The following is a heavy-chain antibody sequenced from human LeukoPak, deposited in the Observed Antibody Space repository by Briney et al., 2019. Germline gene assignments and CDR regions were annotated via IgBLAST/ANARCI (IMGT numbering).Heavy chain of an antibody. CDR3: ARERTDYDFWSVRRWGTSNWFDP. J-gene: IGHJ5*02. CDR2: IYYSGST. D-gene: IGHD3-3*01. V-gene: IGHV4-59*01. Sequence: SETPSLTCTVSGGSISSYYWSWIRQPPGKGLEWIGYIYYSGSTNYNPSLKSRVTISVDTSKNQFSLKLSSVPAADTAVYYCARERTDYDFWSVRRWGTSNWFDPWGQGTLVTVSS. CDR1: GGSISSYY.